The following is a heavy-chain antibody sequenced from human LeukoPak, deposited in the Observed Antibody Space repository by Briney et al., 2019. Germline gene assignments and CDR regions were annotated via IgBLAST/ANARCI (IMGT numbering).Heavy chain of an antibody. J-gene: IGHJ4*02. CDR3: ARAPSGVSFDY. D-gene: IGHD1-26*01. CDR1: GGTISTSSYY. V-gene: IGHV4-39*07. Sequence: PSETLSLTCTVSGGTISTSSYYFAWIRQPPGKGLEWIGSVYYSGSTYYHPSLKSRVTISIDTPKNQFSLNLNSVTAADTAVYYCARAPSGVSFDYWGQGTLVTVSS. CDR2: VYYSGST.